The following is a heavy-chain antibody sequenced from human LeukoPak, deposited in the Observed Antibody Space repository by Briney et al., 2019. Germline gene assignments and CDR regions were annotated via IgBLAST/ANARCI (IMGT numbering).Heavy chain of an antibody. V-gene: IGHV4-61*02. CDR2: IYRSGST. CDR1: GGSISSGTYY. D-gene: IGHD6-6*01. CDR3: ARGRYTGLYSSYPRAFDI. Sequence: SETLSLTCIVSGGSISSGTYYWSWIRQPAGKGLEWIGRIYRSGSTNYNPSLKSRVTIPVDTSKNQFSLKLSSVTAADTAVYYCARGRYTGLYSSYPRAFDIWGQGTMVTVSS. J-gene: IGHJ3*02.